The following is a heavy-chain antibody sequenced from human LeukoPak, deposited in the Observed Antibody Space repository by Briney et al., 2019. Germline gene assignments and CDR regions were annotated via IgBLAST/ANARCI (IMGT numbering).Heavy chain of an antibody. CDR3: AREGQLERLNAFDI. CDR1: GYTFTDYD. J-gene: IGHJ3*02. CDR2: INPNRGGT. V-gene: IGHV1-2*02. D-gene: IGHD1-1*01. Sequence: ASVKVSCKTSGYTFTDYDITWVRQAPGQGLEWMGWINPNRGGTNYAQKFQGRVTMTRDTSISTAYMELSRLRSDDTAVYYCAREGQLERLNAFDIWGQGTMVTVSS.